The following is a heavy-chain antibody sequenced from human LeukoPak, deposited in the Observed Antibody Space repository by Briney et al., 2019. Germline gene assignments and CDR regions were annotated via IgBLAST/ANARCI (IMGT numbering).Heavy chain of an antibody. Sequence: SETLSLTCTVSGGSISSYYWSWIRQPPGKGLEWIGYIYYSGSTNYNPSLKSRVTISVDTSKNQFSLKLSSVTAADTAVYYCASGRAMRGNADLYYFDYWGQGTLVTVSS. CDR2: IYYSGST. D-gene: IGHD2-2*01. CDR3: ASGRAMRGNADLYYFDY. V-gene: IGHV4-59*01. J-gene: IGHJ4*02. CDR1: GGSISSYY.